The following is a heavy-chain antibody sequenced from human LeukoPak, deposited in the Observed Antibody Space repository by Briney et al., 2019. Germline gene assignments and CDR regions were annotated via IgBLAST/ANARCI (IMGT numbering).Heavy chain of an antibody. CDR1: GFTVSSNY. CDR3: ARLSKAARPGAFDI. Sequence: GGSLRLSCAASGFTVSSNYMSWVRQAPGKGLEWVSVIYSGGSTYYADSVKGRFTISRDNSKNTLYLQMNSLRAEDTAVYYCARLSKAARPGAFDIWGQGTMVTVSS. J-gene: IGHJ3*02. V-gene: IGHV3-53*01. D-gene: IGHD6-6*01. CDR2: IYSGGST.